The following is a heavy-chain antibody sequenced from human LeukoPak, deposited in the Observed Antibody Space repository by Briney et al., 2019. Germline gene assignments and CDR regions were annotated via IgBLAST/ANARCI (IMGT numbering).Heavy chain of an antibody. CDR1: GFTFSSYA. CDR2: ISYDGSNK. V-gene: IGHV3-30*04. Sequence: PGGSLRLSCAASGFTFSSYAMHWVRQAPGKGLEWVAVISYDGSNKYYADSVKGRFTISRDNSKNTLYLQMNSLRAEDTAVYYCAKDQGLRYFDWLSGTETGIDYWGQGTLVTVSS. D-gene: IGHD3-9*01. J-gene: IGHJ4*02. CDR3: AKDQGLRYFDWLSGTETGIDY.